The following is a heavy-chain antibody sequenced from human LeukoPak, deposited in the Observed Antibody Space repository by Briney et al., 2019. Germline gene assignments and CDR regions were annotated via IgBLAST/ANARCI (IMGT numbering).Heavy chain of an antibody. CDR3: ARGDGESYRTGNFDY. CDR2: ISYDGSNK. CDR1: GFTFSSYA. Sequence: GGSLRLSCAASGFTFSSYAMHWVRQAPGKGLEWVAVISYDGSNKYYADSVKGRFTISRDNSKNTLYLQMNSLRAEDTAVYYCARGDGESYRTGNFDYWGQGTLVTVSS. D-gene: IGHD1-26*01. V-gene: IGHV3-30-3*01. J-gene: IGHJ4*02.